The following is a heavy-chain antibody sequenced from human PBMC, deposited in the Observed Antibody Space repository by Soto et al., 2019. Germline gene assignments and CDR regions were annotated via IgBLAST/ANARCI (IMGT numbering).Heavy chain of an antibody. CDR2: IFGGGNNP. CDR1: GFTFGDYA. J-gene: IGHJ4*02. CDR3: AKQEGHPVNLYHFDR. Sequence: EVQLLESGGGLIQPGGSLRFSCAASGFTFGDYAMSWVRQAPGKGLEWVSTIFGGGNNPFSANSVKGRFRISRDNSKNMLFLQMDSLTVEDTAVYYCAKQEGHPVNLYHFDRWGQGTLVIVSS. V-gene: IGHV3-23*05.